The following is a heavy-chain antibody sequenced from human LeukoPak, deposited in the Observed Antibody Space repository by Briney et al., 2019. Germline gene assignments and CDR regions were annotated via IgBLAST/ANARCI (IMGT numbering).Heavy chain of an antibody. CDR3: ARVGGYSGYDCRY. CDR1: GYTFTGYY. D-gene: IGHD5-12*01. V-gene: IGHV1-2*02. CDR2: INPNSGGT. J-gene: IGHJ4*02. Sequence: ASVKVSCKASGYTFTGYYMHWVRQAPGQGLEWMGWINPNSGGTNYAQKFQGRVTMTRDTSISTAYMELSRLRSDDTAVYYCARVGGYSGYDCRYWGQGTLVTVSS.